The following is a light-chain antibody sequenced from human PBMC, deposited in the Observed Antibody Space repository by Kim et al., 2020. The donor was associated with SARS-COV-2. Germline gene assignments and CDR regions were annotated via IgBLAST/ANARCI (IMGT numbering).Light chain of an antibody. J-gene: IGLJ3*02. V-gene: IGLV1-40*01. CDR1: SSNIGAAYD. Sequence: QSVLTQPPSVSGAPGQRVNISCTGNSSNIGAAYDVHWYQQIPGTAPKLLIYSDRRRPSGVPDRFSGSKSGTSASLAITSLQAEDEADYYCQSFDSSLSVSVFGGGTQLTVL. CDR3: QSFDSSLSVSV. CDR2: SDR.